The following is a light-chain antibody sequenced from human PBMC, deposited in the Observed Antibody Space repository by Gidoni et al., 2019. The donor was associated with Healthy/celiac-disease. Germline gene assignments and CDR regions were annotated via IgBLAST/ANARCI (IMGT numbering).Light chain of an antibody. CDR1: QSISSW. CDR3: QQYNSYPLT. J-gene: IGKJ4*01. CDR2: KES. Sequence: DIQITQSPSTLSASVGDRVTITFRASQSISSWLAWYQQKPGKAPKLLIYKESSLESGVPSRFSGSGSGTEFTLTISSLQPDDFATYYCQQYNSYPLTFGGXTKVEIK. V-gene: IGKV1-5*03.